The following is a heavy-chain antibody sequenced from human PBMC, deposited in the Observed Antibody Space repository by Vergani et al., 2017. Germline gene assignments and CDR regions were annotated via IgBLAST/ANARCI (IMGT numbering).Heavy chain of an antibody. V-gene: IGHV3-49*02. CDR2: IRSKTYGATT. CDR3: AVEIYDYGGSRDFNY. CDR1: GITFKNAW. Sequence: EVQVVESGGGLIKPGGSLRLSCVVSGITFKNAWINWVRQAPGKGLEWIGFIRSKTYGATTEYAASVRGRFTISRDDSKGIAYLQMSSLKKEDTAVYRCAVEIYDYGGSRDFNYGGQGTLVVVSS. D-gene: IGHD4-23*01. J-gene: IGHJ4*02.